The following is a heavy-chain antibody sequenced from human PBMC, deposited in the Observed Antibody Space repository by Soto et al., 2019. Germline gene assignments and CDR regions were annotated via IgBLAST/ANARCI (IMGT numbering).Heavy chain of an antibody. Sequence: QVQLQESGPGLVKPSQTLSLTCTVSGGSISSGDYYWSWIRQPPVKGLEWIGYIAYSVSTYYNPSMKSRVTISVATSKAQFSLKLSSVTAADTAVYNCAKLGGFGATTIDYWGEGTLVTVSS. J-gene: IGHJ4*02. D-gene: IGHD3-10*01. V-gene: IGHV4-30-4*01. CDR3: AKLGGFGATTIDY. CDR1: GGSISSGDYY. CDR2: IAYSVST.